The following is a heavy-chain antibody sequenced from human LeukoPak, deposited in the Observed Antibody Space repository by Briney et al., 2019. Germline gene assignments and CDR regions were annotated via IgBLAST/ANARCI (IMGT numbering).Heavy chain of an antibody. CDR3: ARGRGQQLGNFDY. Sequence: SETLSLTCTVSGGSISGDYWSWIRQPPGKGLEWIGYIYYTGSTNYNPSLKSRVTMSVDTSKNQFSLKLSSVTAADTAVYYCARGRGQQLGNFDYWGQGTLVTVSS. CDR2: IYYTGST. J-gene: IGHJ4*02. V-gene: IGHV4-59*08. D-gene: IGHD6-13*01. CDR1: GGSISGDY.